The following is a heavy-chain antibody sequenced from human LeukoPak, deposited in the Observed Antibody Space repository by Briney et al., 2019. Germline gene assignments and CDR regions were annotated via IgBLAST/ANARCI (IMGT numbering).Heavy chain of an antibody. J-gene: IGHJ5*02. CDR1: GGSIGSSRYY. V-gene: IGHV4-39*07. CDR2: IYYSGST. D-gene: IGHD2-2*01. CDR3: AGDWCSGTSCPTGFDP. Sequence: SETMSLTCTVSGGSIGSSRYYWGWIRQPPGKGLEWIGSIYYSGSTYYNPSLKSRVTISVDTSKSQFSLKLSSVTAADTAVYYCAGDWCSGTSCPTGFDPWGQGTLVTVSS.